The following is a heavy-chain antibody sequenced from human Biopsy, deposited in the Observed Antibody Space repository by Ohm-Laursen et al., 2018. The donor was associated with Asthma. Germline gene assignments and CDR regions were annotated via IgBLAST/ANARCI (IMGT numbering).Heavy chain of an antibody. Sequence: ASVKVSCKSSGYPFISFDLNWVRLAAGQGLEWMGWMNPRSGVTNFAPKFRGRISMTRDASISTAYLEMRSLRSDDTAVYFCARAVDYSHYYGIDVWGQGTTVTVS. V-gene: IGHV1-8*02. CDR2: MNPRSGVT. D-gene: IGHD3-10*01. J-gene: IGHJ6*02. CDR3: ARAVDYSHYYGIDV. CDR1: GYPFISFD.